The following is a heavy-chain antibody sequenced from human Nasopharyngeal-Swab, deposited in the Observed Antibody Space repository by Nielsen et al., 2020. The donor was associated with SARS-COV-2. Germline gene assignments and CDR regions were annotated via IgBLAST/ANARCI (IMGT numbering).Heavy chain of an antibody. CDR2: INHSGST. CDR3: ARGQVNTAMVTYYFDY. J-gene: IGHJ4*02. D-gene: IGHD5-18*01. Sequence: SETLSLTCAVYGGSFSGYYWSWIRQPPGKGLEWIGEINHSGSTNYNPSLKGRVTMSVDTSKNQFSLKLSSVTAADTAVYYCARGQVNTAMVTYYFDYWGQGTLVTVSS. V-gene: IGHV4-34*01. CDR1: GGSFSGYY.